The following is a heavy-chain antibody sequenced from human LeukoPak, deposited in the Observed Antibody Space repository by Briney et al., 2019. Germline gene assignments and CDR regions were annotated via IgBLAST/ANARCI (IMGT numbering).Heavy chain of an antibody. Sequence: GGSLRLSCSASGFTFSSYVMTWVRQAPGQGLEWVSAISGSGDDTYYADSEKGRFTISRDNSKNTLYLQMNSLRAEDTAVYYCAKKEAMIRGVPYYYDFWGQGTLVTVSS. CDR3: AKKEAMIRGVPYYYDF. D-gene: IGHD3-10*01. CDR2: ISGSGDDT. J-gene: IGHJ4*02. CDR1: GFTFSSYV. V-gene: IGHV3-23*01.